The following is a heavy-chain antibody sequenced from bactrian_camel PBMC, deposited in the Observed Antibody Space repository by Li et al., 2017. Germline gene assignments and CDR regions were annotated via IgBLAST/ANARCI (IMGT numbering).Heavy chain of an antibody. CDR1: AYTLADSD. CDR2: ISVAGNE. J-gene: IGHJ6*01. Sequence: HVQLVESGGGSVQAGGTLSLSCTNAGSSAYTLADSDMGWYRQAAGNECEMVSRISVAGNEHYADFVKGRFTISRDSAKNTLNLQMNSLKTEDTAVYYCATTDWAWTFDYWGQGTQVTVS. D-gene: IGHD5*01. CDR3: ATTDWAWTFDY. V-gene: IGHV3S55*01.